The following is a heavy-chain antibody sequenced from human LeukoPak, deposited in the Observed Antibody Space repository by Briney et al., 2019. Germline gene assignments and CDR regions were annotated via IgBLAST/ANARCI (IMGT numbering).Heavy chain of an antibody. CDR1: GYTLTELS. CDR3: ATAPYYYDSSGYYLNY. J-gene: IGHJ4*02. Sequence: WASVKVSCKVSGYTLTELSMHWVRQAPGKGLEWMGGFDPEDGETIYAQKFQGRVTMTEGTSTDTAYMELSSLRSEDTAVYYCATAPYYYDSSGYYLNYWGQGTLVTVSS. V-gene: IGHV1-24*01. CDR2: FDPEDGET. D-gene: IGHD3-22*01.